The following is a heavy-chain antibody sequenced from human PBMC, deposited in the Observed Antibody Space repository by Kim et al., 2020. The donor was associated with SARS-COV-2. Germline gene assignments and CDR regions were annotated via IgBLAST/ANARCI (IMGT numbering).Heavy chain of an antibody. D-gene: IGHD4-17*01. V-gene: IGHV3-30*07. CDR3: ARDCDYGYTSGYFDY. J-gene: IGHJ4*02. Sequence: SFQRLFTISRDNSKNPLYLQQNSQRAEDTAVYYCARDCDYGYTSGYFDYWGQGTLVTVSS.